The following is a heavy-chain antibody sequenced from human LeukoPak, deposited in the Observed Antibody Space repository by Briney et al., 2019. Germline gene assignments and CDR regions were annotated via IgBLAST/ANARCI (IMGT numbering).Heavy chain of an antibody. CDR1: AGSISSYY. D-gene: IGHD6-19*01. CDR3: ARAHVQWLVPRWFDP. CDR2: NYYCGSA. Sequence: SETLSLTCTVSAGSISSYYWSWIRQPPGKGLEWTGYNYYCGSANYHPSLKSRVTISVDTSKNQFSLKLSSVTAADTAVYYCARAHVQWLVPRWFDPWGQGTLVTVSS. J-gene: IGHJ5*02. V-gene: IGHV4-59*01.